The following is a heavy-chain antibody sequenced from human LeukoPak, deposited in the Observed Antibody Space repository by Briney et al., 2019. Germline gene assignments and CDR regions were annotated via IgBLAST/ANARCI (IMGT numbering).Heavy chain of an antibody. CDR3: ARAKWEPRYAFDI. CDR1: GGSISSSNW. D-gene: IGHD1-26*01. V-gene: IGHV4-4*02. Sequence: SETLSLTCAVSGGSISSSNWWSWIRQPPGKGLEWSGEIYHSGSTNYNPSLKSRVTISVDKSKTQFSLKLSSVTAADTAVYYCARAKWEPRYAFDIWGQGTMVTVSS. CDR2: IYHSGST. J-gene: IGHJ3*02.